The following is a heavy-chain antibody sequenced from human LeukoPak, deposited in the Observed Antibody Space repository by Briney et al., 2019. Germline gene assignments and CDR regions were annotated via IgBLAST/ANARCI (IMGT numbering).Heavy chain of an antibody. CDR1: GGSISIYY. CDR3: ASFDFWSGYRGY. J-gene: IGHJ4*02. CDR2: IYYSGST. Sequence: SETLSLTCTVSGGSISIYYWSWIRQPPGKGLEWIGYIYYSGSTNYNPSLKSRVTISVDTSKNQFSLKLSSVTAADTAVYYCASFDFWSGYRGYWGQGTLVTVSS. V-gene: IGHV4-59*01. D-gene: IGHD3-3*01.